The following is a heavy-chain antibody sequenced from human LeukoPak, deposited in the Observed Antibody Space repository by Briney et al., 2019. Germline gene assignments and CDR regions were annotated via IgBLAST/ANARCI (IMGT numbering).Heavy chain of an antibody. CDR2: IKQDGSET. D-gene: IGHD6-19*01. Sequence: GGSLRLSCAASRFTLSNYWMSWVRQAPGKGLEWVANIKQDGSETFYVDSVKGRFTISRDNAKNSLSLQMNSLRAEDTAVYYCARQRGSGCLDYWGQGTLVTVSS. CDR3: ARQRGSGCLDY. CDR1: RFTLSNYW. J-gene: IGHJ4*02. V-gene: IGHV3-7*01.